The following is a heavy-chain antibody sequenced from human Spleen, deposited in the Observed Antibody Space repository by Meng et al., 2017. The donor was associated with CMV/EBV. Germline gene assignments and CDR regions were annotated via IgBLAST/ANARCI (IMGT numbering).Heavy chain of an antibody. CDR2: IYRSGTT. CDR3: ARDEGNLWFGKLDS. J-gene: IGHJ4*02. V-gene: IGHV3-66*03. Sequence: CAASGFSVSSHYMSWVRQAPGKGLEWVSIIYRSGTTYYADSVKGRFTISRDNSKNTLYVQMNRLTTEDTAVYYCARDEGNLWFGKLDSWGQGALVTVSS. D-gene: IGHD3-10*01. CDR1: GFSVSSHY.